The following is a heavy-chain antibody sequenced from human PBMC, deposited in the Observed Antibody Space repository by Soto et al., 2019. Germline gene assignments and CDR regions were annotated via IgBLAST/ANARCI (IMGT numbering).Heavy chain of an antibody. V-gene: IGHV3-11*03. J-gene: IGHJ4*02. D-gene: IGHD3-22*01. CDR2: ISSTTSYR. Sequence: GGSLRLSCAASGFTFSSYAMAWIRQAPGKGLEWVSYISSTTSYRNYADSVKGRFTISRDNAKRSLYLQMNSLRVEDTAVYYCATLYSSGYYYVGHWGQGIQVTVSS. CDR3: ATLYSSGYYYVGH. CDR1: GFTFSSYA.